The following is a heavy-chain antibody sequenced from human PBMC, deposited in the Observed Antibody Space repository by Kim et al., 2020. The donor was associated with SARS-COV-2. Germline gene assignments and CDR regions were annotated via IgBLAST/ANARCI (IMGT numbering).Heavy chain of an antibody. CDR2: ISYDGSNK. Sequence: GGSLRLSCAASGFTFSSYAMHWVRQAPGKGLEWVAVISYDGSNKYYADSVKGRFTISRDNSKNTLYLQMNSLRAEDTAVYYCARDRATRRGLFDYWGQGTLVTVSS. D-gene: IGHD1-26*01. CDR1: GFTFSSYA. V-gene: IGHV3-30*04. CDR3: ARDRATRRGLFDY. J-gene: IGHJ4*02.